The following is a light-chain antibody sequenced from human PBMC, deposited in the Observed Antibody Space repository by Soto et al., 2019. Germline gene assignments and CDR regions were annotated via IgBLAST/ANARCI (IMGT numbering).Light chain of an antibody. CDR1: NIGGKS. Sequence: ELTQPPSVSVAPGQTARITRGGNNIGGKSVHWSQHKPGQAPVLVVYDDSARPPGIPERFSGSNSVNTATLTISRVAAGDEDDYYCQVWESGRGVFGTGTQVTAL. J-gene: IGLJ1*01. V-gene: IGLV3-21*02. CDR2: DDS. CDR3: QVWESGRGV.